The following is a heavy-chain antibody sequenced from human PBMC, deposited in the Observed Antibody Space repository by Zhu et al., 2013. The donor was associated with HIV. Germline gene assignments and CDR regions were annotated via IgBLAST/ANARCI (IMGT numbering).Heavy chain of an antibody. CDR3: ATDAGESSGSYFDY. CDR1: GYPFTGYY. J-gene: IGHJ4*02. V-gene: IGHV1-2*02. D-gene: IGHD3-22*01. Sequence: QVQLVQSGAEVKEPGASVKVSCKASGYPFTGYYIHWMRQAPGQGLEWMGWINPDSGDTNYAQKFQGRVTMTRDTSISTAYMELSRLKSDDSAMYYCATDAGESSGSYFDYWGQGTLVTVSS. CDR2: INPDSGDT.